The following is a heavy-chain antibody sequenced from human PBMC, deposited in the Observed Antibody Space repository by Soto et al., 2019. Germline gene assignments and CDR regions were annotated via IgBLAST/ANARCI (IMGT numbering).Heavy chain of an antibody. J-gene: IGHJ4*02. V-gene: IGHV4-31*03. Sequence: SETLSLTCTVSGGSISSGGYYWSWIRQHPGKGLEWIGYIYYSGSTYYNPSLKSRVTISVDTSKNQFSLKLSSVTAADTAVYYCARDRRQLDFDYWGQGTLVTVSS. CDR3: ARDRRQLDFDY. CDR1: GGSISSGGYY. D-gene: IGHD6-6*01. CDR2: IYYSGST.